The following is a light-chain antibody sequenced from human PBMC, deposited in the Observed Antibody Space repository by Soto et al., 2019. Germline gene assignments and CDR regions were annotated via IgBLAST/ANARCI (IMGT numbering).Light chain of an antibody. V-gene: IGKV3-20*01. CDR2: GAS. CDR3: QQYGSSPPWT. CDR1: QSVSSNY. J-gene: IGKJ1*01. Sequence: EIVLTQSPGTLSLSPGERATLSCRARQSVSSNYLAWYQQKPGQAPRLLIYGASSRASGIPGRFSGSGSGTEFTLTIRSLEPQDFAVYYCQQYGSSPPWTFGQGTKVEIK.